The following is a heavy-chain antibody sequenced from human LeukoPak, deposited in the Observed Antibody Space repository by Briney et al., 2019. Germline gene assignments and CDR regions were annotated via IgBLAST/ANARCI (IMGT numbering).Heavy chain of an antibody. CDR1: GYTFTGYY. J-gene: IGHJ3*02. CDR2: INPNSGGT. CDR3: ARDLRRTTSDAFDI. D-gene: IGHD4-17*01. Sequence: GASVTVSCKASGYTFTGYYMHWVRQAPGQGLEWMGWINPNSGGTNYAQKFQGRVTMTRDTSISTAYMELSRLRSDDTAVYYCARDLRRTTSDAFDIWGQGTMVTVSS. V-gene: IGHV1-2*02.